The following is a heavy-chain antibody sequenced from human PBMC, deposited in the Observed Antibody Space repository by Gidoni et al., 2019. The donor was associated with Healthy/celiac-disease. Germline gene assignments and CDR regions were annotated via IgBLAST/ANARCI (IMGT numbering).Heavy chain of an antibody. D-gene: IGHD3-16*01. CDR1: GCTFVDYA. Sequence: EVQLVESGGGLVQPGRSLRLSCAASGCTFVDYAMHWVRQAPGKGLEWVSGISWNSGSIGYADSVKGRFTISRDNAKNSLYLQMNSLRAEDTALYYCAKDQLGFGGDAFDIWGQGTMVTVSS. CDR3: AKDQLGFGGDAFDI. CDR2: ISWNSGSI. V-gene: IGHV3-9*01. J-gene: IGHJ3*02.